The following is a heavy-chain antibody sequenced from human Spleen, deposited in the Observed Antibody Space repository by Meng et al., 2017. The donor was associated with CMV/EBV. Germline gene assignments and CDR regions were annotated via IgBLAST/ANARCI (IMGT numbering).Heavy chain of an antibody. V-gene: IGHV3-20*04. CDR1: GFNYKDNG. Sequence: CADSGFNYKDNGMTGVRKAPGKGVEWVYSINWNGGRKSYADSVKGRLTISRHNAENSVYLQMNSLRADDTALYYCVREGADDEYFDYWGQGTLVTVSS. J-gene: IGHJ4*02. CDR3: VREGADDEYFDY. D-gene: IGHD1-26*01. CDR2: INWNGGRK.